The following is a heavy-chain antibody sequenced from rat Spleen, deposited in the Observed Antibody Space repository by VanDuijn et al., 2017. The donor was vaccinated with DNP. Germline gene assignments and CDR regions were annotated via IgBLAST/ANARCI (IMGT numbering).Heavy chain of an antibody. D-gene: IGHD1-11*01. CDR3: TTDPTEGPLNWFAY. J-gene: IGHJ3*01. CDR1: GFSFRNYY. Sequence: EVQLVESGGGLVQPGRSLKLSCAASGFSFRNYYMAWVRQTPKKGLEWVATISYDGGRTYYRDSVKGRFTISRDDAKNSQYLQMDSLKSEDTATYYCTTDPTEGPLNWFAYWGQGTLVTVSS. CDR2: ISYDGGRT. V-gene: IGHV5-20*01.